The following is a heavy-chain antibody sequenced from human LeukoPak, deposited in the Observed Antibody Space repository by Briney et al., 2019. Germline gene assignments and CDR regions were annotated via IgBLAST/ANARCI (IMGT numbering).Heavy chain of an antibody. J-gene: IGHJ6*02. CDR2: ISSSSSTI. CDR3: AKGPGGYYYYGMDV. D-gene: IGHD2-8*02. CDR1: GFTFSSYS. V-gene: IGHV3-48*04. Sequence: GGSLRLSCAASGFTFSSYSMNWVRQAPGKGLEWISYISSSSSTIYYADSVKGRFTISRDNAKNSLYLQMNSLRAEDTAVYYCAKGPGGYYYYGMDVWGQGTTVTVSS.